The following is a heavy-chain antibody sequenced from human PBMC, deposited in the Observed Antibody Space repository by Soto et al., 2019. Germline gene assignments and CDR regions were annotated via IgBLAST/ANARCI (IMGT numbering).Heavy chain of an antibody. CDR3: ARVGAVWFGEFDD. J-gene: IGHJ4*02. Sequence: EVQLVESGGGLVKPGGSLRLSCAASGFTFSSYSMNWVRQAPGKGLEWGSSISSSSSYIYYADSVKGRFTISRDNAKNSLDLQMNSLIAEDTAVYYCARVGAVWFGEFDDWGQVNLVTVSS. CDR1: GFTFSSYS. CDR2: ISSSSSYI. V-gene: IGHV3-21*01. D-gene: IGHD3-10*01.